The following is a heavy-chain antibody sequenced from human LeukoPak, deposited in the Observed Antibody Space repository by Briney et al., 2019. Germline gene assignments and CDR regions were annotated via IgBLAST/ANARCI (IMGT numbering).Heavy chain of an antibody. CDR3: ASTGRCSTTCPLDY. CDR2: INHSGST. CDR1: GGSFRGYY. D-gene: IGHD2-2*01. J-gene: IGHJ4*02. Sequence: SETLSLTCAVYGGSFRGYYWSWIRQPPGKGLEWIGEINHSGSTNYNPSLKSRVTISLDTSMKKFSLKLNSVTAADTAVYYCASTGRCSTTCPLDYWGQGTLVTVSS. V-gene: IGHV4-34*01.